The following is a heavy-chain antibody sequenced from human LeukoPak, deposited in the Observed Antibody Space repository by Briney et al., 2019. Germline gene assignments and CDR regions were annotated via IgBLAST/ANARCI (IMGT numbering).Heavy chain of an antibody. CDR1: GFTFSDYN. J-gene: IGHJ4*02. D-gene: IGHD5-18*01. V-gene: IGHV3-49*05. CDR2: IRSKAYGGTT. Sequence: NPGGSPRLSCAASGFTFSDYNMRWIRQAPGKGLEWVGFIRSKAYGGTTEYAASVKGRFTISRDDSKSIAYLQMNSLKTEDTAVYYCTRGGYSYGRWGQGTLVTVSS. CDR3: TRGGYSYGR.